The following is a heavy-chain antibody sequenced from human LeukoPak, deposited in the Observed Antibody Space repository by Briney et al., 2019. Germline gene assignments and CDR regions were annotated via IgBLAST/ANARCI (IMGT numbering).Heavy chain of an antibody. D-gene: IGHD2-2*01. J-gene: IGHJ4*02. CDR3: AREVPAEDFDY. CDR2: IYYSGST. V-gene: IGHV4-30-4*01. CDR1: GGSISSGDYY. Sequence: PSETLSLTCTVSGGSISSGDYYWSWIRQPPGKGLEWIGYIYYSGSTYYNPSLKSRVTISVDTSKNQFSLKLSSVTAADTAVYYCAREVPAEDFDYWGQGTLVTVSS.